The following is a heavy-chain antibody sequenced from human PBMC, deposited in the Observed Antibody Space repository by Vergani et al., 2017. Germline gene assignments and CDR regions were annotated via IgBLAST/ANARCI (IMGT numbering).Heavy chain of an antibody. D-gene: IGHD3-10*01. V-gene: IGHV4-39*01. CDR2: IYYSGST. Sequence: QVQLQESGPGLVKPSETLSLTCTVSGGSISSSSYYWGWIRQPPGKGLEWIGSIYYSGSTYYNPSLKSRVTISVDTSKNQFSLKLSSVTAADTAVYYCARPRRYGSGGDYFDYWGQGTLVTVSS. J-gene: IGHJ4*02. CDR3: ARPRRYGSGGDYFDY. CDR1: GGSISSSSYY.